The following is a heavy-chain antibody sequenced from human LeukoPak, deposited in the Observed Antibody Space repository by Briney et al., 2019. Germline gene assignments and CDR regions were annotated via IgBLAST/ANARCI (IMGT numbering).Heavy chain of an antibody. V-gene: IGHV3-23*01. CDR3: AKGRIEGSSGWSWYFDL. Sequence: GSLRLSCAASGFTFSSYAMSWVCHAPGKGLEWVSAISGSGGSTYYADSVKGRFTISRDNSKNTLYLQMNSLRAEDTAVYYCAKGRIEGSSGWSWYFDLWGRGTLVTVSS. CDR1: GFTFSSYA. D-gene: IGHD6-19*01. CDR2: ISGSGGST. J-gene: IGHJ2*01.